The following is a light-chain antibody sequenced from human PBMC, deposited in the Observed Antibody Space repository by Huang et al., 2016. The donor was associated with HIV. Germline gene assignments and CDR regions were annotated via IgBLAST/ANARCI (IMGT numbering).Light chain of an antibody. CDR1: QSVSSN. CDR3: QQRSNWPPTYT. J-gene: IGKJ2*01. V-gene: IGKV3-11*02. Sequence: EIVLTQSPATLSLSPGERATLPCRASQSVSSNLAWYQQNPDQAPRPLIYDASTRVPGIPARFSGGGSGRDFTRTISSLEPKDFAVYYCQQRSNWPPTYTFGQGTKLEI. CDR2: DAS.